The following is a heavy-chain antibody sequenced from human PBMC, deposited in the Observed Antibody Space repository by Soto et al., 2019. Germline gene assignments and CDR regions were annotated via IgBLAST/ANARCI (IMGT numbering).Heavy chain of an antibody. CDR2: ISAYNGNT. J-gene: IGHJ4*02. CDR1: GYTFTNYD. V-gene: IGHV1-18*01. CDR3: ARGGSGYDDY. D-gene: IGHD5-12*01. Sequence: QVKLMQSGAEVKEPGASVKVSCKASGYTFTNYDITWVRQAPGQGLEWMGWISAYNGNTNYAQKLQGRVTMTTDTATSTAYMELRSLISDDTAVYYCARGGSGYDDYWGQGTPVNVSS.